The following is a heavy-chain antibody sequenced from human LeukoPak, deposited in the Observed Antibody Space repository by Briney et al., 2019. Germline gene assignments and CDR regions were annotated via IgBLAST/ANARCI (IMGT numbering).Heavy chain of an antibody. J-gene: IGHJ5*02. D-gene: IGHD3-10*01. CDR1: GYTFSDDY. CDR2: INPDSGGT. Sequence: ASVKVSCKASGYTFSDDYIHWVRQAPGQGLEWMGWINPDSGGTNYAQKFQGRVTMTRDTSISTAYLQWSSLKASDTAMYYCARRITMVRGQSNWFDPWGQGTLVTVSS. CDR3: ARRITMVRGQSNWFDP. V-gene: IGHV1-2*02.